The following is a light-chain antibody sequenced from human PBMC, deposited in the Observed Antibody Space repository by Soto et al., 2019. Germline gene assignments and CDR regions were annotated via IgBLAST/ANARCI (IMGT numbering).Light chain of an antibody. V-gene: IGLV2-14*03. CDR2: GVS. CDR1: SRDIGFYNY. CDR3: SSYTTRSTYV. J-gene: IGLJ1*01. Sequence: QSVLTQPASVSGSPGQSLTISCTGTSRDIGFYNYVSWYQQYPGNAPKLIIFGVSNRPSGVSGRFSGSKSGNTASLTISGLLPEDGADYYCSSYTTRSTYVFGSGTKVTVL.